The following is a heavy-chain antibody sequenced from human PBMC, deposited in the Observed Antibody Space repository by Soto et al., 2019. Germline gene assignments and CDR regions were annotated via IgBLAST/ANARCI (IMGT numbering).Heavy chain of an antibody. CDR1: GGTFNNFA. CDR2: IMPVFHTT. V-gene: IGHV1-69*01. J-gene: IGHJ6*02. CDR3: ATATISPVSATLYHYGMDV. Sequence: QVQLVQSGAEVKKPGSSVKVSCQASGGTFNNFAFTWVRQAPGQGLEWLGGIMPVFHTTNIAQTFQDRITVTADDFTTTVYMEMTSLRYDDTAVYYCATATISPVSATLYHYGMDVWGQGPTVTVSS. D-gene: IGHD6-25*01.